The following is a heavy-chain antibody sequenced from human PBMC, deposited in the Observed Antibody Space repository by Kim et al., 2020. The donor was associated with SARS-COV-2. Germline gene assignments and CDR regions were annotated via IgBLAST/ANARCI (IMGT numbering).Heavy chain of an antibody. Sequence: SETLSLTCAVYGGSFSGYYWSWIRQPPGKGLEWIGEINHSGSTNYNPSLKSRVTISVDTSKNQFSLKLSSVTAADTAVYYCARRTSHIRGVIIRRRFWFDPWGQGTLVTVSS. V-gene: IGHV4-34*01. CDR1: GGSFSGYY. CDR2: INHSGST. CDR3: ARRTSHIRGVIIRRRFWFDP. D-gene: IGHD3-10*01. J-gene: IGHJ5*02.